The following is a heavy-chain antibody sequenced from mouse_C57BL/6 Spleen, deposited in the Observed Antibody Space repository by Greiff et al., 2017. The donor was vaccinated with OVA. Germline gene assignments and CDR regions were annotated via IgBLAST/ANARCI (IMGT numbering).Heavy chain of an antibody. CDR2: INPNYGTT. CDR3: ARSYYGSSLYAMDY. Sequence: EVQLQESGPELVKPGASVMISCKASGYSFTDYNMNWVKQSNGKSLEWIGVINPNYGTTSYNQKFKGKATLTVDQSSSTAYMQLNSLTSEDSAVYYCARSYYGSSLYAMDYWGQGTSVTVSS. J-gene: IGHJ4*01. D-gene: IGHD1-1*01. CDR1: GYSFTDYN. V-gene: IGHV1-39*01.